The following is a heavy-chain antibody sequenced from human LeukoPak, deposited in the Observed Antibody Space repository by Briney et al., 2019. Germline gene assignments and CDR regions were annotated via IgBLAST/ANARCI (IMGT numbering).Heavy chain of an antibody. CDR2: IYHSGST. D-gene: IGHD5-24*01. V-gene: IGHV4-4*02. CDR1: GGSISSSNW. Sequence: PSETLSLTCAVSGGSISSSNWWSWVRQPPGKGLKWIGEIYHSGSTNYNPSLKSRVTISVDKSKNQFSLKLSSVTAADTAVYYCARAPGGIWLQLETAFDYWGQGTLVTVSS. CDR3: ARAPGGIWLQLETAFDY. J-gene: IGHJ4*02.